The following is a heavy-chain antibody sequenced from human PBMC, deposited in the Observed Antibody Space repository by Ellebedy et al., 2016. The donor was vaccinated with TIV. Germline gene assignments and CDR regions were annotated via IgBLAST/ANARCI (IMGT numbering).Heavy chain of an antibody. CDR2: ISWNSGTI. CDR3: AKETGAYSSGFPFDY. CDR1: GFTFDDYA. J-gene: IGHJ4*02. V-gene: IGHV3-9*03. Sequence: SLKISCAASGFTFDDYAMHWVRQAPGKGLEWVSGISWNSGTILYADSVRGRFTISRDNAKNSLYLQMNSLRAEDMALYYCAKETGAYSSGFPFDYWGQGTLVTVSS. D-gene: IGHD6-19*01.